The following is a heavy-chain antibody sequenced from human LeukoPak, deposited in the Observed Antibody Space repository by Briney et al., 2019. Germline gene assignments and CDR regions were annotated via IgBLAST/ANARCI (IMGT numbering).Heavy chain of an antibody. CDR2: ISWNSGSI. CDR1: GFTFDDYA. V-gene: IGHV3-9*01. J-gene: IGHJ4*02. D-gene: IGHD5-18*01. CDR3: AKSVAWIQLCPVPCRGHYFDY. Sequence: PGRSLRLSCAASGFTFDDYAMHWVRQAPGKGLEWVSGISWNSGSIGYADSVKGRFTISRDNAKNSLYLQMNSLRAEDTALYYCAKSVAWIQLCPVPCRGHYFDYWGQGTLVTVSS.